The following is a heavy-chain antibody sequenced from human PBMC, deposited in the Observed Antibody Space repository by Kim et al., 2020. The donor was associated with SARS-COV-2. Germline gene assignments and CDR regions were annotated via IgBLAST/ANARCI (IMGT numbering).Heavy chain of an antibody. J-gene: IGHJ3*02. CDR1: GYTFTSYG. V-gene: IGHV1-18*01. D-gene: IGHD3-10*01. CDR3: ARGLRVLWFGELVDAFDI. Sequence: ASVKVSCKASGYTFTSYGISWVRQAPGQGLEWMGWISAYNGNTNYAQKLQGRVTMTTDTSTSTAYMELRSLRSDDTAVYYCARGLRVLWFGELVDAFDIWGQGTMVTVSS. CDR2: ISAYNGNT.